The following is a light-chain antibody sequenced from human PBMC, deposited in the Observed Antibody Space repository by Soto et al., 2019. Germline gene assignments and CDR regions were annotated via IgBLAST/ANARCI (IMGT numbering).Light chain of an antibody. CDR3: QQYNNWPPWT. J-gene: IGKJ1*01. Sequence: EIVMTQSPATLSVSPGERATLSCRASQRVSSNLAWYQQKPGQAPRLLIYGASTRATGIPARFSGSGSGTEFTLTISSLQSEDFAVYYCQQYNNWPPWTFGQGTKVAIK. CDR1: QRVSSN. V-gene: IGKV3-15*01. CDR2: GAS.